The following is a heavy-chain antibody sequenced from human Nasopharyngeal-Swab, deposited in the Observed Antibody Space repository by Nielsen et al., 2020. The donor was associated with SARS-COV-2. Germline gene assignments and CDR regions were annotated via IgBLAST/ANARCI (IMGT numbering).Heavy chain of an antibody. Sequence: GESLKISCAASGFTFSDYYMSWIRQAPGKGLEWVSYISSSGSTIYYADSVKGRFTFSGDNAKNSLYLQMNSLRAEDTAVYYCARDRGIAAAGTGFGNWFDPWGQGTLVTVSS. CDR1: GFTFSDYY. J-gene: IGHJ5*02. CDR2: ISSSGSTI. CDR3: ARDRGIAAAGTGFGNWFDP. D-gene: IGHD6-13*01. V-gene: IGHV3-11*01.